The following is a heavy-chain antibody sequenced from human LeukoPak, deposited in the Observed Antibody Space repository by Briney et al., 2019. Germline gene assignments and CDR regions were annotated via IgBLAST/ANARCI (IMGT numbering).Heavy chain of an antibody. CDR3: ARDSLGITAVGNY. J-gene: IGHJ4*02. Sequence: PSQTLSLTCTVSGGSISSGGYYWSWIRQPPGKGLEWIGYIYHSGSTYYNPSLKSRVTISVDRSKKQFSLKLSSVTAADTAVYYCARDSLGITAVGNYWGQGTLVTVSS. CDR1: GGSISSGGYY. D-gene: IGHD6-13*01. V-gene: IGHV4-30-2*01. CDR2: IYHSGST.